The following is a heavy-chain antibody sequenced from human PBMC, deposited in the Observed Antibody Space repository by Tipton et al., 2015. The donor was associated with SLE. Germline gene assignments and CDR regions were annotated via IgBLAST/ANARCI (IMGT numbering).Heavy chain of an antibody. CDR3: ARSKDYSTSDYYYYMDV. CDR1: GYNFTSYG. D-gene: IGHD6-13*01. Sequence: QSGAEVKKPGASVKDSCKASGYNFTSYGISWVRQAPGQGLEGMGWISAYHGNTNYAQKLQGRVTMTTDTSTSTAYMELRSLRSDDTAVYYCARSKDYSTSDYYYYMDVWGKGTTVTVSS. V-gene: IGHV1-18*01. CDR2: ISAYHGNT. J-gene: IGHJ6*03.